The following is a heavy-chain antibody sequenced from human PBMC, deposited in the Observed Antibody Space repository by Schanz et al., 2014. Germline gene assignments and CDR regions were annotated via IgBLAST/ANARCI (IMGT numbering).Heavy chain of an antibody. CDR1: GFTFNTYD. CDR2: IWYDENNK. D-gene: IGHD2-15*01. CDR3: AKESEIVVVVGTSMSGDFHH. J-gene: IGHJ1*01. Sequence: QVQLVESGGGVVQPGRSLRLSCAASGFTFNTYDMHWVRQAPGKGLEWVALIWYDENNKYYLDSVRGRFTISRDNSKNTLYLQMNNLRAEDTAVYFCAKESEIVVVVGTSMSGDFHHWGQGTLVTVSS. V-gene: IGHV3-33*06.